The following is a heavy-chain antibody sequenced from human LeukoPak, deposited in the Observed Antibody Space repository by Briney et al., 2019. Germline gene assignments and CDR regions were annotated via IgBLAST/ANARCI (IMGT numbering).Heavy chain of an antibody. CDR1: GDSISSYY. CDR3: ARGYDFWSGYYSSHGMDV. V-gene: IGHV4-4*07. J-gene: IGHJ6*02. D-gene: IGHD3-3*01. CDR2: IYTSGST. Sequence: SETLSLTCTVTGDSISSYYWSWIRQPAGKGLEWIGRIYTSGSTNYNPSLKSRVTMSVDTSKNQFSLKLSSVTAADTAVYYCARGYDFWSGYYSSHGMDVWGQGTTVTVSS.